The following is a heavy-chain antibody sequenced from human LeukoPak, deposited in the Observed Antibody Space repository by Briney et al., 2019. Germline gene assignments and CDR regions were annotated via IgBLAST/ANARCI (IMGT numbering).Heavy chain of an antibody. D-gene: IGHD2-15*01. CDR3: ARDRGYFYYGMDV. CDR2: ISFDEATK. CDR1: GFTFNNYG. V-gene: IGHV3-30*03. J-gene: IGHJ6*02. Sequence: GRSLRLSCAASGFTFNNYGMHWVRQSPGKGLEWVAVISFDEATKYYADSVKGRLTISRDNSKNTLYLQVNSLRAEDTAVYYCARDRGYFYYGMDVWGQGTTVIVSS.